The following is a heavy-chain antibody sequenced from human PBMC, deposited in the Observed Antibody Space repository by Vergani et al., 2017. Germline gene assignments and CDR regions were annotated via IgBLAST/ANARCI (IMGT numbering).Heavy chain of an antibody. CDR2: VSFRGDT. D-gene: IGHD2/OR15-2a*01. J-gene: IGHJ4*02. CDR3: ARSRIYYCAGSPDY. CDR1: GASVNPYY. V-gene: IGHV4-59*02. Sequence: QVKLQESGPGLVKPSETLSLTCTVSGASVNPYYWSWIRQPPGKGLEWMGYVSFRGDTRYDPSVKGRMTISLNTSSNQFSLYLTSVTAADTAVYYCARSRIYYCAGSPDYWGQGTLVTVSS.